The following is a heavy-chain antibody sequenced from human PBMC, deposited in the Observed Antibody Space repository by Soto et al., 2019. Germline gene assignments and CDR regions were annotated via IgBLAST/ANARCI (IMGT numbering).Heavy chain of an antibody. Sequence: PSETLSLTCAVYGGSFSGYYWSWIRQPPGKGLEWIGEINHSGSTNYNPSLKSRVTISVDTSKNQFSLKLSSVTAADTAVYYCARAPDYGDHRFDYWGQGTLVTSPQ. D-gene: IGHD4-17*01. CDR1: GGSFSGYY. V-gene: IGHV4-34*01. J-gene: IGHJ4*02. CDR2: INHSGST. CDR3: ARAPDYGDHRFDY.